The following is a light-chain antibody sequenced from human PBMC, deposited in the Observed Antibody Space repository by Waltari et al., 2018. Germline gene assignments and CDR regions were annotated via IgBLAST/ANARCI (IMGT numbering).Light chain of an antibody. Sequence: DIQMTQSPSTLSASVGDRVTITCRASQSISTWLAWYQQKPGKAPKLLIYKASTLESGVASRFSGSGSGTEFTLTISSLQPDDFATYYCQQYSFYPLAFGGGTKVESK. J-gene: IGKJ4*01. CDR2: KAS. CDR1: QSISTW. CDR3: QQYSFYPLA. V-gene: IGKV1-5*03.